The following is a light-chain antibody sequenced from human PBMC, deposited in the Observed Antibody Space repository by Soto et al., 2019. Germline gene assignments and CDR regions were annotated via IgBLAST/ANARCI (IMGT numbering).Light chain of an antibody. V-gene: IGKV1-39*01. CDR2: AAS. CDR3: QQSYSTLWT. CDR1: QRISSS. Sequence: LTELTSIVPALDGASVHLYYRASQRISSSLNWYQQKPGKAPQLLIYAASPLQSAVPSRFSGSGSGTDFTLTISSLQPEDFATYYCQQSYSTLWTFGQGTKVDNK. J-gene: IGKJ1*01.